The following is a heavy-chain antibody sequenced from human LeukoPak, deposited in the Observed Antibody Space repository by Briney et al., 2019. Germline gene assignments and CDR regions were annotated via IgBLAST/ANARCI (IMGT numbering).Heavy chain of an antibody. J-gene: IGHJ6*02. V-gene: IGHV3-74*01. CDR2: INSDGSST. Sequence: GGSLRLSCAASGFTFSSYWMHWVRHAPGKGLVWVSRINSDGSSTSYADSVKGRFTISRDNAKNTLYLQMNSLRAEDTAVYYCARVLTRWLQPPPYYGMDVWGQGTTVTVSS. CDR3: ARVLTRWLQPPPYYGMDV. CDR1: GFTFSSYW. D-gene: IGHD5-24*01.